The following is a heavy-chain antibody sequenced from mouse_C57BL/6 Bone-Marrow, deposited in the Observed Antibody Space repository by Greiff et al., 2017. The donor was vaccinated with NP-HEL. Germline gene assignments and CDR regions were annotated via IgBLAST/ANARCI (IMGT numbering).Heavy chain of an antibody. Sequence: EVKLLESGGDLVKPGGSLKLSCAASGFTFSSYGMSWVRQTPDKRLEWVATISSGGSYTYYPDSVKGRFTISRDNAKNTLYLQMSSLKSADTAMYYCARRGDGDYWGQGTTLTVSS. J-gene: IGHJ2*01. CDR2: ISSGGSYT. CDR1: GFTFSSYG. D-gene: IGHD2-13*01. V-gene: IGHV5-6*02. CDR3: ARRGDGDY.